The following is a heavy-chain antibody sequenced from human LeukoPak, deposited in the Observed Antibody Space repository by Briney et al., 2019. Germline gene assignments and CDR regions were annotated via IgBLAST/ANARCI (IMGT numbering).Heavy chain of an antibody. CDR3: ARAGVTMIPKD. CDR2: IIPILGIA. Sequence: ASVKVSCKASGYTFTSYGISWVRQAPGQGLEWMGRIIPILGIANYAQKFQGRVTITADKSTSTAYMELSSLRSEDTAVYYCARAGVTMIPKDWGQGTLVTVSS. J-gene: IGHJ4*02. D-gene: IGHD3-22*01. V-gene: IGHV1-69*04. CDR1: GYTFTSYG.